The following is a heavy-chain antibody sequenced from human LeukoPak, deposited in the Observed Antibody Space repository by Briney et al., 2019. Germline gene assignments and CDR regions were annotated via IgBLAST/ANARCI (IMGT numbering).Heavy chain of an antibody. CDR3: YSMIVVEIRVINDY. V-gene: IGHV3-66*01. Sequence: GGSLRLSCAVSGFAVSSNYMSWVRQAPGKGLEWVSVIYSGGSTYYADSVKGRFTISRDNSKNTLYLQMNSLRAEDTAVYYCYSMIVVEIRVINDYWGQGTLVTVSS. CDR1: GFAVSSNY. D-gene: IGHD3-22*01. J-gene: IGHJ4*02. CDR2: IYSGGST.